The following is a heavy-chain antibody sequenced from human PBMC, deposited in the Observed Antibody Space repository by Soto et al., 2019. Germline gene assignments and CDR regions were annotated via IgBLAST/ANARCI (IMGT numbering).Heavy chain of an antibody. D-gene: IGHD1-1*01. J-gene: IGHJ6*02. CDR3: ASLHNYQCALDV. V-gene: IGHV3-64*01. CDR1: GFTFSSYA. Sequence: EVPLVESGGSLVQPGGSLRLSCAASGFTFSSYAMHWVRQAPGKGLEYVSAISSNGGSIYYGNSVKGRFTISRDNSKNTRYLEMGSVGAADMGVYYGASLHNYQCALDVWGHGTTVTVSS. CDR2: ISSNGGSI.